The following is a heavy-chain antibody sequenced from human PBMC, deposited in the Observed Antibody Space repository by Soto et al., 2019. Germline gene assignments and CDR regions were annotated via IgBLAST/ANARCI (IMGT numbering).Heavy chain of an antibody. V-gene: IGHV3-23*01. CDR1: GFTFSSYA. D-gene: IGHD3-10*01. CDR2: ISGSGGST. J-gene: IGHJ4*02. Sequence: GGSLRLSCAASGFTFSSYAMSWVRQAPGKGLEWVSAISGSGGSTYYADSVKGRFTISRDNSKNTLYLQMNSLRAEDTAVYYCAKSSRGFGARTRWAGWGQGTLVTVSS. CDR3: AKSSRGFGARTRWAG.